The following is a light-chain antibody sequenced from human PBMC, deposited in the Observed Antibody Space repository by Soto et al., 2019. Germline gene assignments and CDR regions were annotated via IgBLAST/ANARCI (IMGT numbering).Light chain of an antibody. Sequence: DIQMTQSPSSLSASVGDRVTITCRASQSISRNLNWYQQKSGKAPRLLIYAAFTLQSGVPPRFSGSGSGTDFTLTISSLQPEDFATYYCQQSYSTPLTFGGGTKVDIK. CDR3: QQSYSTPLT. CDR2: AAF. CDR1: QSISRN. J-gene: IGKJ4*01. V-gene: IGKV1-39*01.